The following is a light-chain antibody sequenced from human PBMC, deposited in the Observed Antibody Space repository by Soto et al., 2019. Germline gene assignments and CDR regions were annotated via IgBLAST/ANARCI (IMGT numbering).Light chain of an antibody. J-gene: IGKJ3*01. CDR1: QIIGTW. CDR2: AAS. CDR3: QQANSFPFT. Sequence: DIQMTQSPSSVSASIGDRVTITCRASQIIGTWLAWYQQKPGKAPTLLIYAASRLQSGVPSRFSGRGSGTDFTLTITSLQADDSATYYCQQANSFPFTFGPGTKVHVK. V-gene: IGKV1-12*02.